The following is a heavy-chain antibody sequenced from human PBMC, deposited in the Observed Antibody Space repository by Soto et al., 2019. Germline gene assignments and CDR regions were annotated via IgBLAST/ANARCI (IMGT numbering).Heavy chain of an antibody. Sequence: SETLSLTCTVSGCSISSYYWSRIRQPPGKGLEWIGYIYYSGSTNYNPSLKSRVTISVDTSKNQFSLKLSSVTAADTAVYYCASSYYDSSGYYYSGRFDYWGQGTLVTVSS. J-gene: IGHJ4*02. CDR2: IYYSGST. V-gene: IGHV4-59*01. D-gene: IGHD3-22*01. CDR3: ASSYYDSSGYYYSGRFDY. CDR1: GCSISSYY.